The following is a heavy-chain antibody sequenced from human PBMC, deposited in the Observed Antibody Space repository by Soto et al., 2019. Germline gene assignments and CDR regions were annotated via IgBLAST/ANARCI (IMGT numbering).Heavy chain of an antibody. D-gene: IGHD1-1*01. CDR1: GYSFIAYY. Sequence: QARLVQSGAELLQPGASVNVTCTTSGYSFIAYYLHWVRQAPGQGLEWMGWVNPKSGATNYAQKFPGRLSMSRDTSLSSAHMHLSRLTSDDTAVYYCATGTNGTTGWYHPWGQGTQVTVSS. V-gene: IGHV1-2*02. CDR3: ATGTNGTTGWYHP. J-gene: IGHJ5*02. CDR2: VNPKSGAT.